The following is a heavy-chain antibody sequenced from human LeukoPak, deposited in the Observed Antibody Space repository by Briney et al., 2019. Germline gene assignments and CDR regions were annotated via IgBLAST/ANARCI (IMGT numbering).Heavy chain of an antibody. V-gene: IGHV3-23*01. J-gene: IGHJ4*02. CDR1: GFTFSNYA. CDR2: IGGGGSTT. CDR3: TNGYCTGGLCHRYFDY. D-gene: IGHD2-8*02. Sequence: GGSLRLSCAASGFTFSNYAMRWVRQAPGKGLEWVSSIGGGGSTTYYADSVKGRFTISRANPKNTLYLQMNGLRAEDTAVYYCTNGYCTGGLCHRYFDYWGQGALVTVSS.